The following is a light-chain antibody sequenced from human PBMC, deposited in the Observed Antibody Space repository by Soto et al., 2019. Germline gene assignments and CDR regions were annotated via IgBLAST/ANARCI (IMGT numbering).Light chain of an antibody. CDR3: AARDDSLSGHWV. J-gene: IGLJ3*02. Sequence: QSVLTQPPSASGTPGQRVTISCSGSSSNIGSEYVVWYQHLPVTAPKLLIYRNNQRPSGVPDRFAGSKSGTSASLAISGLRSEDEADYYCAARDDSLSGHWVFGGGTQLTVL. CDR1: SSNIGSEY. V-gene: IGLV1-47*01. CDR2: RNN.